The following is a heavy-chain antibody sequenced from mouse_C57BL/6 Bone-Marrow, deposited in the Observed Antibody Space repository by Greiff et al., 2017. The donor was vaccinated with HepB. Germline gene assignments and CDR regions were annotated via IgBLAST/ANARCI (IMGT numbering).Heavy chain of an antibody. V-gene: IGHV5-12*01. CDR2: ISNGGGST. Sequence: EVHLVESGGGLVQPGGSLKLSCAASGFTFSDYYMYWVRQTPEKRLEWVAYISNGGGSTYYPDTVKGRFTISRDTAKNTLYLQMSRLKSEDTAMSYGARQYGSSFFDYWGQGTTLTVSS. D-gene: IGHD1-1*01. CDR1: GFTFSDYY. J-gene: IGHJ2*01. CDR3: ARQYGSSFFDY.